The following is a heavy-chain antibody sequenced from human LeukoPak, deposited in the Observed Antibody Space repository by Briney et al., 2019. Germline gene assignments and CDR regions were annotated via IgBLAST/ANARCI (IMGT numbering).Heavy chain of an antibody. D-gene: IGHD3-3*01. CDR2: ISAYNGNT. CDR3: ARGYYDFWSGYYTRFDY. Sequence: GASVKVSCKASGYTFTSYGISWVRQAPGQGLEWMGWISAYNGNTNYAQKLQSRVTMTTDTSTSTAYMELRSLRSDDTAVYYCARGYYDFWSGYYTRFDYWGQGTLVTVSS. V-gene: IGHV1-18*01. J-gene: IGHJ4*02. CDR1: GYTFTSYG.